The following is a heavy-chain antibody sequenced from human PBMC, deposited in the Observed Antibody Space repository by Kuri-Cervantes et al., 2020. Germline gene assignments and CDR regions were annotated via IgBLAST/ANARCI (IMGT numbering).Heavy chain of an antibody. CDR1: GGSISSSSYY. Sequence: GSLRLSCNVSGGSISSSSYYWAWIRQSPGKGLEWIGSIYYSGSTYYNPSLKSRVTISVDTSKNQFSLKLSSVTAADTAVYYCATPLGISSEYYFDYWGQGTLVTVSS. CDR2: IYYSGST. V-gene: IGHV4-39*01. J-gene: IGHJ4*02. CDR3: ATPLGISSEYYFDY. D-gene: IGHD7-27*01.